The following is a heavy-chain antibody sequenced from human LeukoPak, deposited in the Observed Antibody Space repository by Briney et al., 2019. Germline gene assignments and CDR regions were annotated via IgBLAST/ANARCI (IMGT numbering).Heavy chain of an antibody. J-gene: IGHJ4*02. V-gene: IGHV3-21*01. CDR1: GFTFSSYS. CDR2: ISSSGSYI. Sequence: GGSLRLSCAASGFTFSSYSMNWVRQAPGKGLEWVSSISSSGSYIYYADSVRGRFTISRDNAKNSLYLQMNSLRAEDTVVYYCASVEMATITYWGQGTLVTVSS. D-gene: IGHD5-24*01. CDR3: ASVEMATITY.